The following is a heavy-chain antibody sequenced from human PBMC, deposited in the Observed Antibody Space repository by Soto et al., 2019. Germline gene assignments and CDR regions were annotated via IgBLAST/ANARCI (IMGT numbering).Heavy chain of an antibody. D-gene: IGHD3-22*01. CDR2: ISYDETNE. Sequence: GGSLRLSCAASGFTISGYAIHWVRQAPGKGLEWVALISYDETNEYHADSVKGRYTISRDNSRNTLYLQMNGLRAEDTAVYYFARDNSLGRGAVRHRYYYWGMDVWGQGTTVTVS. CDR1: GFTISGYA. J-gene: IGHJ6*02. CDR3: ARDNSLGRGAVRHRYYYWGMDV. V-gene: IGHV3-30-3*01.